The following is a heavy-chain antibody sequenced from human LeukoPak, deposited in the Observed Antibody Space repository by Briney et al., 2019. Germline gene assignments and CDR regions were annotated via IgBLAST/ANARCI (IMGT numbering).Heavy chain of an antibody. CDR1: GFTFSSFS. J-gene: IGHJ4*02. Sequence: ETSLRLSCAASGFTFSSFSMNWVRQTPGKGLEWVSYISTSSDTIYYADSVKGRFSVSRDNAKNSLYLQMDSLRAEDTAVYYCVRGGMDHWGQGALVTVSS. CDR2: ISTSSDTI. CDR3: VRGGMDH. D-gene: IGHD5-12*01. V-gene: IGHV3-48*04.